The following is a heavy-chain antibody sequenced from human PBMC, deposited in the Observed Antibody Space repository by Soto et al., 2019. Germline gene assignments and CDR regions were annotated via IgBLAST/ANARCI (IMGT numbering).Heavy chain of an antibody. V-gene: IGHV4-39*01. CDR1: GDSISGCDYF. CDR2: VCSSGTT. CDR3: GRHRRETRTYAQPLDN. D-gene: IGHD1-7*01. J-gene: IGHJ4*02. Sequence: SETLSLTCSVSGDSISGCDYFWGWVRQPPGKGLAWIGSVCSSGTTYYNPSLKSRVTISVDTSNNQFSLSLTSVTAADTAVYFCGRHRRETRTYAQPLDNWGQGILVTVSS.